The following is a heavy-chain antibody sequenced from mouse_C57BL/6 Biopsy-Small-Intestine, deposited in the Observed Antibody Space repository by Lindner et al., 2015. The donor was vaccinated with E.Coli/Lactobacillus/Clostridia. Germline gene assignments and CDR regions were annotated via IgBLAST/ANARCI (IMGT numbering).Heavy chain of an antibody. D-gene: IGHD6-1*01. CDR2: IYPGDGDT. CDR3: ARLPIRGYYGMDY. J-gene: IGHJ4*01. Sequence: VQLQESGAELVKPGASVKISCKTSGYAFSSYWMNWVKQRPGKGLEWIGQIYPGDGDTDYNGKFKGKATLTADKSSSTAYMQLSSLTSEDSAVYFCARLPIRGYYGMDYWGQGTSVTVSS. V-gene: IGHV1-80*01. CDR1: GYAFSSYW.